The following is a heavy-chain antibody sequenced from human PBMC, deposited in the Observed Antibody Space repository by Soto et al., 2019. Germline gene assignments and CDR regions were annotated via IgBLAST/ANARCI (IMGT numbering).Heavy chain of an antibody. CDR1: GGSFSGYY. CDR2: IYYSGST. Sequence: SETRSLTCAVYGGSFSGYYWSWIRQPPGKGLEWIGYIYYSGSTNYNPSLKSRVTISVDTSKNQFSLKLSSVTAADTAVYYCARDLVVVVPGGFYYYYGMDVWGQGTTVTVSS. D-gene: IGHD2-2*01. V-gene: IGHV4-59*01. J-gene: IGHJ6*02. CDR3: ARDLVVVVPGGFYYYYGMDV.